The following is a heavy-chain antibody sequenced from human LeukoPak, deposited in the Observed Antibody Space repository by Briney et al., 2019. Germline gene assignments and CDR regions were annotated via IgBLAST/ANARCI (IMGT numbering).Heavy chain of an antibody. Sequence: SETLSLTCTVSGGSISSGSYYWSWIRQPARQGLEWIGRIYTSGSTNYNPSLKSRVTISVDTSKNQFSLKLSSVTAADTAVCYCARVGLLWFGESYYYYYMDVWGKGTTVTVSS. CDR1: GGSISSGSYY. D-gene: IGHD3-10*01. CDR3: ARVGLLWFGESYYYYYMDV. J-gene: IGHJ6*03. CDR2: IYTSGST. V-gene: IGHV4-61*02.